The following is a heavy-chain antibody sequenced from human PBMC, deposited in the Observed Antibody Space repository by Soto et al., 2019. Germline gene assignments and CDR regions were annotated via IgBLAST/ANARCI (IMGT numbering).Heavy chain of an antibody. V-gene: IGHV3-7*03. Sequence: EVQLVESGGVVVQPGGSLRLSCAASGFTFDDYTMHWVRQAPGKGLEWVANIRQDGSEKNYVDSVKGRFTISRDNAKNSVYLQMNSLRGEDTAVYYCARDRAMDDYWGQGTLVTVSP. CDR3: ARDRAMDDY. J-gene: IGHJ4*02. CDR2: IRQDGSEK. D-gene: IGHD5-18*01. CDR1: GFTFDDYT.